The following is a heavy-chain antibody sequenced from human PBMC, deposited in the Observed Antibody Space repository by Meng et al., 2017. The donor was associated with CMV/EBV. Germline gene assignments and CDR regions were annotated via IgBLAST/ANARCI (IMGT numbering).Heavy chain of an antibody. Sequence: GESLKISCAASGFTFSDYYMSWIRQAPGKGLQWVSVIYSGDSTYYADSVKGRFTISRDNSKNTLYLQMNSLRAEDTAVYYCARAYDYGDYDSCYFDYWGQGTLVTVSS. V-gene: IGHV3-53*01. CDR2: IYSGDST. J-gene: IGHJ4*02. CDR1: GFTFSDYY. CDR3: ARAYDYGDYDSCYFDY. D-gene: IGHD4-17*01.